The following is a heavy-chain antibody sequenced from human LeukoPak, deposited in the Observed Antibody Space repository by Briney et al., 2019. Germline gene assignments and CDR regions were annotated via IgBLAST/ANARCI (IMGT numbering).Heavy chain of an antibody. V-gene: IGHV3-23*01. CDR2: ISGSGGST. D-gene: IGHD2-21*01. J-gene: IGHJ4*02. CDR1: GFTFSSYA. CDR3: AKDAEVSGAVKPTAQYVY. Sequence: GGSLRLSCAASGFTFSSYAMSWVRQAPGKGLEWVSAISGSGGSTYYADSVKGRFTISRDNSKNTLYLQMNSLRAEDTAVYYCAKDAEVSGAVKPTAQYVYWGQGTLVTVSS.